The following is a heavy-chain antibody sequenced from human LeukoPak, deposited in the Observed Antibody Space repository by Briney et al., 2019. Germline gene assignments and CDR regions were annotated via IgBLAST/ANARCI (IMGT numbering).Heavy chain of an antibody. CDR1: GFTFSSYS. CDR2: ISSSSSYI. D-gene: IGHD6-6*01. V-gene: IGHV3-21*01. Sequence: TGGSLRLSCAASGFTFSSYSMNWVRQAPGKGLEWVSSISSSSSYIYYADSVKGRFTISRGNAKNSLYLQMNSLRAEDTAVYYCARVRDGQLGDAFDIWGQGTMVTVSS. J-gene: IGHJ3*02. CDR3: ARVRDGQLGDAFDI.